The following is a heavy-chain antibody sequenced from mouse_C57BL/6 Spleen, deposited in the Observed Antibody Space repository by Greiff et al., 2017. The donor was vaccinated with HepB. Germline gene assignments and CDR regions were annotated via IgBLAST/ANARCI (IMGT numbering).Heavy chain of an antibody. D-gene: IGHD1-1*01. CDR2: IDPSDSYT. V-gene: IGHV1-69*01. CDR1: GYTFTSYW. CDR3: ARVGYYGSRAMDY. Sequence: QVQLQQPGAELVMPGASVKLSCKASGYTFTSYWMHWVKQRPGQGLEWIGEIDPSDSYTNYNQKFKGKSTLTVDKSSSTAYMQLSSLTSEDSAVYYCARVGYYGSRAMDYWGQGTSVTVSS. J-gene: IGHJ4*01.